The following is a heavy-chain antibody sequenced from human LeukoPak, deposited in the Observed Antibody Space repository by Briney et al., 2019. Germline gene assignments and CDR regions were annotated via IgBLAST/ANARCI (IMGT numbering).Heavy chain of an antibody. CDR2: IYWNDDK. D-gene: IGHD1-14*01. J-gene: IGHJ3*02. CDR1: GFSLSTSGVG. Sequence: SGPTLVKPTQTLTLTCTFSGFSLSTSGVGVGWIRQPPGKALEWLALIYWNDDKRCSPSLKSRLTITKDTSKNQVVLTMTNMDPVDTATYYCAHQRFARRAFDIWGQGTMVTVSS. V-gene: IGHV2-5*01. CDR3: AHQRFARRAFDI.